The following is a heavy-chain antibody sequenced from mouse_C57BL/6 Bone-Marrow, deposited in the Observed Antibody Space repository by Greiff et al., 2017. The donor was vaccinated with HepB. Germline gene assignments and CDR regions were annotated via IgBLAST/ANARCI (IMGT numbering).Heavy chain of an antibody. Sequence: QVQLKESGPGLVAPSQSLSITCTVSGFSLTSYGVHWVRQPPGKGLEWLVVIWSDGSTTYNSALKSRLSISKDNSKSQVFLKMNSLQTDDTAMYYCARHYDEGRYAMDYWGQGTSVTVSS. CDR1: GFSLTSYG. V-gene: IGHV2-6-1*01. D-gene: IGHD2-12*01. CDR3: ARHYDEGRYAMDY. CDR2: IWSDGST. J-gene: IGHJ4*01.